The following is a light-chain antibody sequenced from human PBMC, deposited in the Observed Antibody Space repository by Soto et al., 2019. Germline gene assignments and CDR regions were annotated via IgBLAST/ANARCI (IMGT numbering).Light chain of an antibody. CDR2: FTS. V-gene: IGKV3-15*01. Sequence: EIVLTQSPATLSLSPGERATLSCRASQSIGRNLAWYQQKPGQAPRLLIYFTSTTATGIPARFSGSGSETEFTLIISSLQSEDFAVYYCQQYYNWPRTFGQGTKVEIK. CDR3: QQYYNWPRT. CDR1: QSIGRN. J-gene: IGKJ1*01.